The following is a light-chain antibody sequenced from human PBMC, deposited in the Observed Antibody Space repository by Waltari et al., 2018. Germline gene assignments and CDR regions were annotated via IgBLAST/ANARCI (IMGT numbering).Light chain of an antibody. J-gene: IGKJ1*01. CDR2: LGS. CDR3: MQATQTPWT. V-gene: IGKV2-28*01. CDR1: PSLRNNNGYTD. Sequence: DIVMTQSPLSLPVTPGEPASIPCKSSPSLRNNNGYTDLAWYLQKPGQSPHLLIYLGSNRASGVPDRFSGSGSGTDFTLKISRVEAEDAGIYYCMQATQTPWTFGQGTKVEIK.